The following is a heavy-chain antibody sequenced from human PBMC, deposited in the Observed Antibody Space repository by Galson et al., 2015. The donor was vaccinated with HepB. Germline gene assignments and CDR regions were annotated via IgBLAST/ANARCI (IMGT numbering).Heavy chain of an antibody. Sequence: SLRLSCVASGFTVSSNYRSWVGQAQGKGLEWVSVIYRGGSTYYADSVKGRFTISRDNSKNTLYLQMNSLRAEDTAVYYCARDWQVVGSSSAFDAFDIWGQGTMVTVSS. CDR1: GFTVSSNY. CDR3: ARDWQVVGSSSAFDAFDI. D-gene: IGHD6-13*01. J-gene: IGHJ3*02. V-gene: IGHV3-66*01. CDR2: IYRGGST.